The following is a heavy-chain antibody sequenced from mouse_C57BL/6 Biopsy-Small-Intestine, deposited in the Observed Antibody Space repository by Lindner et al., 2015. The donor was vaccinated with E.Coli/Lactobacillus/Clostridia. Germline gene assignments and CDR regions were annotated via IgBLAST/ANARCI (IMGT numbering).Heavy chain of an antibody. CDR3: ARGEYSRGWFDS. CDR2: INPYNGDI. J-gene: IGHJ3*01. V-gene: IGHV1-37*01. CDR1: GFSFTDYF. D-gene: IGHD2-5*01. Sequence: VQLQESGPELVKPGASVKISCKASGFSFTDYFMNWVKQSHGKSLEWIGRINPYNGDIVYNQKFGGKATLTVDKSSNTGHMELLSLTSEDFGVYFCARGEYSRGWFDSWGHGTLVTVSA.